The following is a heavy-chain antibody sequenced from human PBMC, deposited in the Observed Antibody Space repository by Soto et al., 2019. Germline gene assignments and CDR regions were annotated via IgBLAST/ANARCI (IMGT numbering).Heavy chain of an antibody. J-gene: IGHJ6*02. CDR2: IYTSRST. V-gene: IGHV4-4*07. Sequence: PSETLSLTCTVSGGSISSYYWSWIRQPAGKGLEWIGRIYTSRSTNYNPSLKSRVTMSVDTSKNQFSLKLSSVTAADTAVYYCARDEVDYDFWSGYHYGMDVWGQGTTVTVSS. CDR1: GGSISSYY. CDR3: ARDEVDYDFWSGYHYGMDV. D-gene: IGHD3-3*01.